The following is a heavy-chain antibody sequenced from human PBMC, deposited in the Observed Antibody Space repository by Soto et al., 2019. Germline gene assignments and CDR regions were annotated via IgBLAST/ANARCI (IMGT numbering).Heavy chain of an antibody. CDR1: GFTFSDYY. J-gene: IGHJ4*01. V-gene: IGHV3-21*06. CDR2: ISSGGSET. CDR3: SSGSSSDSVFH. Sequence: GGSLRLSCGVSGFTFSDYYMNWVRQAPGKGLEWVSSISSGGSETHYADLARGRFSVSRDNTRNFLYLEMNSLRVDDTGLYFCSSGSSSDSVFHWGQGTLVTVSS. D-gene: IGHD3-10*01.